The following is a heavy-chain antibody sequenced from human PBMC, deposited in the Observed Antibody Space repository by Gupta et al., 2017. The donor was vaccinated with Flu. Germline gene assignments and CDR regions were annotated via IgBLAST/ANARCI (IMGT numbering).Heavy chain of an antibody. V-gene: IGHV3-30*18. CDR1: GFTFSSYG. J-gene: IGHJ4*02. Sequence: QVQLVESGGGVVQPGRSLRLSCAASGFTFSSYGMHWVRQAPGKGLEWVAVISYDGNNKYYADSVKGRFTISRDNSKNPLYLQMNSLRAEDTAVYYCAKDREGVTDYWGQGTLVTVSS. CDR2: ISYDGNNK. D-gene: IGHD3-10*01. CDR3: AKDREGVTDY.